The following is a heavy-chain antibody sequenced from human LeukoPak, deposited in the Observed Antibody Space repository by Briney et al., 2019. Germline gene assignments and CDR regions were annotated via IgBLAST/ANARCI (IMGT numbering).Heavy chain of an antibody. CDR3: TKDLGNYDSWSGYSIFFDY. Sequence: ASVKVSCKASGYSFTSFGISWVRQAPGQGPELMGWISAYNGKSNYVQKFQDRVTMTADTSTSTAYMELRSLRSDDTAVYYCTKDLGNYDSWSGYSIFFDYWGQGTLVTVSS. J-gene: IGHJ4*02. CDR2: ISAYNGKS. D-gene: IGHD3-3*01. V-gene: IGHV1-18*01. CDR1: GYSFTSFG.